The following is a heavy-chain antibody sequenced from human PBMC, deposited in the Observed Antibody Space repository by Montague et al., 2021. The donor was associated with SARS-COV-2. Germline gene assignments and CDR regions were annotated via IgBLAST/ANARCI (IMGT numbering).Heavy chain of an antibody. CDR2: INQSGST. CDR1: GGSFSVHY. V-gene: IGHV4-34*01. J-gene: IGHJ6*02. D-gene: IGHD3-10*01. CDR3: ARYRRRFAEIYDTYYDYGLNV. Sequence: SETLSLTCAVYGGSFSVHYWTWIRQPPGKGLEWIGQINQSGSTKYNPSLKSRVTISIDTSKNPFSLKMTSMTAADTGVYYCARYRRRFAEIYDTYYDYGLNVWGQGTTVTVFS.